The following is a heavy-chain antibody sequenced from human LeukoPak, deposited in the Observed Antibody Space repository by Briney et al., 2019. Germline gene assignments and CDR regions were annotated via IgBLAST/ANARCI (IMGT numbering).Heavy chain of an antibody. Sequence: GGSLRLSCAASGFTFSYYWMTWVRQAPGKGLEWVANIKQDGNEKYYVDSVKGRFTISRDNAKNSLYLQMNSLRAEDTAVYYCATDKDWTYLDYWGQGTLVTVSS. CDR1: GFTFSYYW. J-gene: IGHJ4*02. V-gene: IGHV3-7*01. CDR2: IKQDGNEK. D-gene: IGHD3/OR15-3a*01. CDR3: ATDKDWTYLDY.